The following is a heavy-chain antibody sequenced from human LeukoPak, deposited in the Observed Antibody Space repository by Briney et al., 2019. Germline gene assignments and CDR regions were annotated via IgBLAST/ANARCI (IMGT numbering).Heavy chain of an antibody. CDR3: AKDQNGEFDY. CDR1: GFTFSSYA. J-gene: IGHJ4*01. CDR2: ISYDGSNK. V-gene: IGHV3-30-3*01. Sequence: GGSLRLSCADSGFTFSSYAMHWVRQAPGKGREGVAVISYDGSNKYYADSVKGRFTISRDNSKHTLYLQMTSLRAEDTAVYYCAKDQNGEFDYWGQGTLVTVSS. D-gene: IGHD3-10*01.